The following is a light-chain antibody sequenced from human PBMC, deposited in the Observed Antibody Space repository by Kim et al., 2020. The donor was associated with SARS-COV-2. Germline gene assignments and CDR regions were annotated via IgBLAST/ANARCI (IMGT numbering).Light chain of an antibody. Sequence: DIQMTQSPSSLSASIGDRVTIICRASQNITNFLNWYQHSSGRAPKLLILAASTLNNGVPSRFSGSGSGTYFTLTINSLQPDDFSTFYCQQSFSHPRTFGQGTKVDIK. J-gene: IGKJ1*01. V-gene: IGKV1-39*01. CDR1: QNITNF. CDR2: AAS. CDR3: QQSFSHPRT.